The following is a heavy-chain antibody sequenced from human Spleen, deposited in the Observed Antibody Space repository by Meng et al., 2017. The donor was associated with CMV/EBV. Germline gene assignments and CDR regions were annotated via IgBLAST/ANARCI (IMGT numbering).Heavy chain of an antibody. CDR1: GFTFSDHY. CDR2: TRNKANSYTA. Sequence: GESLKISCAASGFTFSDHYMDWVRQAPGKGLEWVDRTRNKANSYTAEYAASVKGRFAISRDDSKNSLYLQMYSLKTEDTAVYYCVKFRSRHYFDYWGQGTLVTVSS. V-gene: IGHV3-72*01. CDR3: VKFRSRHYFDY. D-gene: IGHD1-14*01. J-gene: IGHJ4*02.